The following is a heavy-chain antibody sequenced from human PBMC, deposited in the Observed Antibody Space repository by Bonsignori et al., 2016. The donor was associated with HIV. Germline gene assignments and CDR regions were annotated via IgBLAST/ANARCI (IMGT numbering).Heavy chain of an antibody. CDR1: GYSISSGYY. CDR2: IYHSGST. J-gene: IGHJ4*02. V-gene: IGHV4-38-2*01. Sequence: SETLSLTCAVSGYSISSGYYWGWIRQPPGKGLEWIGSIYHSGSTYYNPSLKSRVTISVDTSKNQFSLKLSSVTAADTAVYYCARDYYGSGSYLDYWGQGTLVTVSS. CDR3: ARDYYGSGSYLDY. D-gene: IGHD3-10*01.